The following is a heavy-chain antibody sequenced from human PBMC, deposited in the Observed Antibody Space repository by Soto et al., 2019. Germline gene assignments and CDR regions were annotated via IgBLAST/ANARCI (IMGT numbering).Heavy chain of an antibody. CDR2: INTDGSST. Sequence: EVQLVESGGGLVQPGGSLRLSCAVSGFTFSSFWMHWVRQAPGEGLVWVSRINTDGSSTSYADSVKGRFTISRDNGKNTLYLQMNSLRVEDTAMSYCAKRGVDSFGLSYWGQGTLVTVSS. CDR3: AKRGVDSFGLSY. CDR1: GFTFSSFW. D-gene: IGHD5-18*01. J-gene: IGHJ4*02. V-gene: IGHV3-74*01.